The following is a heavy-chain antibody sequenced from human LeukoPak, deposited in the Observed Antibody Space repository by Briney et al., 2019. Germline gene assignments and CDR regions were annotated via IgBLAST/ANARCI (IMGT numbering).Heavy chain of an antibody. CDR2: IYYSGST. Sequence: PSETLSLTCTVSGASISSSSYYWGWIRQPPGKGLEWIGSIYYSGSTYYNPSLKSRVTISVDTSKNQFSLKLSSVTAADTAVYYCAAHLIADDAFDIWGQGTMVTVSS. CDR3: AAHLIADDAFDI. D-gene: IGHD6-13*01. J-gene: IGHJ3*02. V-gene: IGHV4-39*07. CDR1: GASISSSSYY.